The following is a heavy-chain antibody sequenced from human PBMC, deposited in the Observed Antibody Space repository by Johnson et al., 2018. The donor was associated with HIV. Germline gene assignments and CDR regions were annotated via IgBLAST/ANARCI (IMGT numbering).Heavy chain of an antibody. CDR2: ILSDGTNK. D-gene: IGHD3-10*01. V-gene: IGHV3-33*01. CDR3: YGYYDAFDI. CDR1: GYSFRNSA. Sequence: QVQLVESGGGVVQPGRSLRLSCVASGYSFRNSAMHWVRQAPGKGLEWVATILSDGTNKYYGDSVKGRFTVSRDSSKNTLFLQMTSLRVEDTAVYYCYGYYDAFDIWGQGTMVSVSS. J-gene: IGHJ3*02.